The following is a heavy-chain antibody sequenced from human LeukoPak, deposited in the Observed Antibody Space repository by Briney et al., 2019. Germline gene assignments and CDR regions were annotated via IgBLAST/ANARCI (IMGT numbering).Heavy chain of an antibody. CDR3: ARGLGDYNTDWFPVSGY. CDR2: ISAYNGNT. CDR1: GYTFTSYG. D-gene: IGHD3-9*01. J-gene: IGHJ4*02. Sequence: GASVKVSCKASGYTFTSYGISWVRQAPGQGPEWMGWISAYNGNTNYAQKLQGRVTMTTDTSTSTAYMELNNLGSEDTAIYYCARGLGDYNTDWFPVSGYWGQGTPVTVSS. V-gene: IGHV1-18*01.